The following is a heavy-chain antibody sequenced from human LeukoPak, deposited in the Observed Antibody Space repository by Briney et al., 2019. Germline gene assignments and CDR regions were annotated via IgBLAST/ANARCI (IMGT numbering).Heavy chain of an antibody. Sequence: ASVKVSCKAPGYSFTSYYMHWVRQAPGQGLEWMGIINPSGGSTTYAQKLQGRVTMTRDTSTSTVYMELSSLRSEDTAVYYCAREVGGRNDYWGQGTLVTASS. CDR2: INPSGGST. J-gene: IGHJ4*02. CDR3: AREVGGRNDY. CDR1: GYSFTSYY. D-gene: IGHD3-16*01. V-gene: IGHV1-46*04.